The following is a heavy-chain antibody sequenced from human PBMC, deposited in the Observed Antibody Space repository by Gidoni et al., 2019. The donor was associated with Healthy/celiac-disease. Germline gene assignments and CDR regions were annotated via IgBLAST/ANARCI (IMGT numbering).Heavy chain of an antibody. CDR3: ARLSSSGWFPVVYYFDY. CDR1: GGSISSSSYY. Sequence: QLQLQESGPGLVKPSETLSLTCTVSGGSISSSSYYWGWIRQPPGKGLEWIGSIYYSGSTYYNPSLKSRVTISVDTSKNQFSLKLSSVTAADTAVYYCARLSSSGWFPVVYYFDYWGQGTLVTVSS. J-gene: IGHJ4*02. CDR2: IYYSGST. V-gene: IGHV4-39*01. D-gene: IGHD6-19*01.